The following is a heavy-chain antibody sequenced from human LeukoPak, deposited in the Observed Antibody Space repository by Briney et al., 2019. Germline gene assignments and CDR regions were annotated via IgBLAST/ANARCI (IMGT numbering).Heavy chain of an antibody. CDR3: AKDMGGGYCSSTSCYIGIGFDY. Sequence: AGGSLRLSCAASGFTFDDYAMHWVRQAPGEGLEWVSGISWNSGSIGYADSVKGRFTISRDNAKNSLYLQMNSLRAEDTALYYCAKDMGGGYCSSTSCYIGIGFDYWGQGTLVTVSS. CDR2: ISWNSGSI. CDR1: GFTFDDYA. J-gene: IGHJ4*02. D-gene: IGHD2-2*02. V-gene: IGHV3-9*01.